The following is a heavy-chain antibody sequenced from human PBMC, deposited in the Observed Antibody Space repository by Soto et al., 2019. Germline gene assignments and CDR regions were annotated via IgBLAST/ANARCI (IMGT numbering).Heavy chain of an antibody. V-gene: IGHV1-69*04. CDR2: IIPILGIA. D-gene: IGHD3-10*01. J-gene: IGHJ3*02. Sequence: ASVKVSCKASGGTFSSYTISWVRQAPGQGLEWMGRIIPILGIANYAQKFQGRVTITADKSTSTAYMELSSLRSEDTAVYYCARDQSGQYAPNYAFDIWGQGTMVTVSS. CDR3: ARDQSGQYAPNYAFDI. CDR1: GGTFSSYT.